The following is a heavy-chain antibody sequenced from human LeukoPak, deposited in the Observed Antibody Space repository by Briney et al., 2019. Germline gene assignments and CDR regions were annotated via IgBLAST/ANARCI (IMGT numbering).Heavy chain of an antibody. J-gene: IGHJ5*02. CDR2: INSDGSST. V-gene: IGHV3-74*01. CDR1: GFTFSSYW. Sequence: GSLRLSCAASGFTFSSYWMHWVRQAPGKGLVWVSRINSDGSSTSYADSVKGRFTISRDNAKNTLYLQMNSLRAEDTAVYYCARDPDYCSGGSCLSATNWFDPWGQGTLVIVSS. CDR3: ARDPDYCSGGSCLSATNWFDP. D-gene: IGHD2-15*01.